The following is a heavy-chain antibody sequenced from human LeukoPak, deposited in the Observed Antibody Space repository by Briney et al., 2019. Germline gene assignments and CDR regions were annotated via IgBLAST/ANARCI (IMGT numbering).Heavy chain of an antibody. CDR3: AAYRQVLLPFES. D-gene: IGHD2-8*02. CDR2: ISGSGGNT. J-gene: IGHJ4*02. CDR1: GFTFSSYA. V-gene: IGHV3-23*01. Sequence: GGSLRLSCAASGFTFSSYAMSWVRQAPGKGLEWVSGISGSGGNTYYADSVKGRFTISRDNSKNTLYLQMNSLRVEDTAVYYCAAYRQVLLPFESWGQGTLVTVSS.